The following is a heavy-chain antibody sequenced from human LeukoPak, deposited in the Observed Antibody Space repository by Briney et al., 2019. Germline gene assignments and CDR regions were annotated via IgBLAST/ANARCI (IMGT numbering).Heavy chain of an antibody. CDR2: IYYSGST. D-gene: IGHD1-26*01. J-gene: IGHJ3*02. V-gene: IGHV4-31*03. CDR1: GGSISSGGYY. Sequence: SQTLSLTCTVSGGSISSGGYYWSWIRQHPGRGLEWIGYIYYSGSTYYNPSLKSRVTISVDTSKNQFSLKLSSVTAADTAVYYCATRKTSVGAPPADAFDIWGQGTMVTVSS. CDR3: ATRKTSVGAPPADAFDI.